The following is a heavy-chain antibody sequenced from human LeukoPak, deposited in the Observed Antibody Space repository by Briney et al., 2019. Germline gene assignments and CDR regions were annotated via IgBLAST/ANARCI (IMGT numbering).Heavy chain of an antibody. J-gene: IGHJ4*02. CDR3: AKGGYSSSWYVVYFDY. D-gene: IGHD6-13*01. V-gene: IGHV3-9*03. CDR2: ISWNSGSI. Sequence: GGSLRLSCAASGFTFDDYAMHWVRQAPGKGLEWVSGISWNSGSIGYADSVKGRFTISRDNAKNSLYLQMNSLRAEDMALYYCAKGGYSSSWYVVYFDYWGQGTLVTVSS. CDR1: GFTFDDYA.